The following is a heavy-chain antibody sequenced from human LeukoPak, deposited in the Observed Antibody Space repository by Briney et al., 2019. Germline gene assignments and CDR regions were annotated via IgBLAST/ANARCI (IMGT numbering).Heavy chain of an antibody. D-gene: IGHD2-15*01. Sequence: GGSLRLSCAASGFTFSSYAMHWVRQAPGKGLEWVAVISYDGSNKYYADSVKGRFTISRDNSKNTLYLQMNSLRAEDTAVYYCARGEGYCSGGSCYPSYYFDYWGQGTLVTVSS. J-gene: IGHJ4*02. CDR3: ARGEGYCSGGSCYPSYYFDY. CDR1: GFTFSSYA. CDR2: ISYDGSNK. V-gene: IGHV3-30-3*01.